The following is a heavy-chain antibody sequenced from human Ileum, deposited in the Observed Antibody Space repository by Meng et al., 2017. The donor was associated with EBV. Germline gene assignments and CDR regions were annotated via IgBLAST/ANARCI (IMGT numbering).Heavy chain of an antibody. Sequence: VQLQRWWQVLLTPSEPLPLPCAVYGGFFSGYYWSWIRQSPGKGLEWIGEINHSGSTNYNPSLKSRVTISVDTSKNQFSLKLTSVTAADTAVYYCAREARSSGYHPGIGPWGQGTLVTVSS. V-gene: IGHV4-34*02. CDR3: AREARSSGYHPGIGP. CDR1: GGFFSGYY. J-gene: IGHJ5*02. CDR2: INHSGST. D-gene: IGHD3-22*01.